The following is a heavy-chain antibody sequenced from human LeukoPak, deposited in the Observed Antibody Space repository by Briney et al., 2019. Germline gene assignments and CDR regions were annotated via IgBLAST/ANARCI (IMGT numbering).Heavy chain of an antibody. D-gene: IGHD5-24*01. CDR2: ISGTGGGT. CDR3: ARRSGDGYNYFDH. CDR1: EFTFKNYA. J-gene: IGHJ4*02. Sequence: GGSLRLSCAASEFTFKNYAMNWVRQAPGKGLEWVSVISGTGGGTYADSVKGRFTISRDNSKNTVYLQMNSLRAEDTAIYYCARRSGDGYNYFDHWGQGTLVTVSS. V-gene: IGHV3-23*01.